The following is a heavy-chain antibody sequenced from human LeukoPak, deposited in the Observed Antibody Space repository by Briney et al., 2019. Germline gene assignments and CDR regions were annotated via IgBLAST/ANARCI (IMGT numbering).Heavy chain of an antibody. J-gene: IGHJ4*02. V-gene: IGHV3-23*01. D-gene: IGHD4/OR15-4a*01. CDR1: GFTFSSYA. Sequence: GGSLRLSCAASGFTFSSYAMSSVRQAPGKGLEWVSAISGSGGSTYYADSVKGRFTISKDNSKNTLYLQMNSLRAEDTAVYYCAKDLTTSVYVTLDYWGQGTLVTVSS. CDR3: AKDLTTSVYVTLDY. CDR2: ISGSGGST.